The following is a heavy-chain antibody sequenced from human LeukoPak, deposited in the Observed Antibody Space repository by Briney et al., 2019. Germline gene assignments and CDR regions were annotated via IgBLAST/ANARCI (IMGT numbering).Heavy chain of an antibody. CDR1: GFTVSSIY. CDR3: ARAQSPYAYYYYYYMDV. CDR2: IFSDGRT. J-gene: IGHJ6*03. Sequence: GGSLRLSCAVSGFTVSSIYLSWVRQAPGRGLEWVSLIFSDGRTYYADSAKGRFTISRDNSKNTLYLQMNSLRAEDTAVYYCARAQSPYAYYYYYYMDVWGKGTTVTVSS. V-gene: IGHV3-66*02.